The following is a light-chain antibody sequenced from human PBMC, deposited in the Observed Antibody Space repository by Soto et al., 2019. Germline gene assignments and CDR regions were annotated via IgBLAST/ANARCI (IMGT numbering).Light chain of an antibody. J-gene: IGKJ1*01. V-gene: IGKV1-5*03. CDR1: QSISSW. Sequence: TXSASVGDRVTITCRASQSISSWLAWYQQKPGKAPKLLIYKASSLESGVPSRFSGSGSGTELTLTIGSMQPDYFAISYCQQYTSYWTFGQGTKVEIK. CDR2: KAS. CDR3: QQYTSYWT.